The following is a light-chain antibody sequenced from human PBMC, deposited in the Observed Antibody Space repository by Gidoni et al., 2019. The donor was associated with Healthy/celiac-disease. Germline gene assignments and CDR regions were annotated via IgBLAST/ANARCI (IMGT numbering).Light chain of an antibody. Sequence: SSELPQDPAVSVALGQTVRITCQGDSLRSYYASWYQQKPGQAPVLVIYGKNNRPSGIPDRFSGSSAGNTASLTITGAQAEDEADYYWNSRDSSGVVFGGGTKLTVL. CDR3: NSRDSSGVV. J-gene: IGLJ2*01. CDR2: GKN. CDR1: SLRSYY. V-gene: IGLV3-19*01.